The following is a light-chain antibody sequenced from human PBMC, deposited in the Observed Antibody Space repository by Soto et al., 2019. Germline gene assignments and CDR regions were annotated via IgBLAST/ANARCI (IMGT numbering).Light chain of an antibody. J-gene: IGKJ4*01. Sequence: DIQITQSPPSLSASVGDRVPSTCQASQDINKNLIWYQQKPGKAPKLLIYDASDLETGVPSRFSGSGSGTGFTFTISSLQPEDFATYYCQQYDNYPLTFGGGTKVDIK. CDR1: QDINKN. V-gene: IGKV1-33*01. CDR2: DAS. CDR3: QQYDNYPLT.